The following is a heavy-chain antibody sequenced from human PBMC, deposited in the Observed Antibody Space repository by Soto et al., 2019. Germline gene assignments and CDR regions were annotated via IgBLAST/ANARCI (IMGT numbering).Heavy chain of an antibody. Sequence: ASVKVSCKASGYTSTNYGMHWVRQAPGQRLEWMGWINAGSGNTKYSQKFQGRITITRDTSASTVYMELSSLRSEDTAVYYCARRVQLVLFGYYYYYMDVWGKGTTVTVSS. D-gene: IGHD6-6*01. CDR2: INAGSGNT. J-gene: IGHJ6*03. CDR3: ARRVQLVLFGYYYYYMDV. V-gene: IGHV1-3*01. CDR1: GYTSTNYG.